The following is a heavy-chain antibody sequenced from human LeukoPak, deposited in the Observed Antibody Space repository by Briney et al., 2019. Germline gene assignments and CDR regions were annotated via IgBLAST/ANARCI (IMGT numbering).Heavy chain of an antibody. V-gene: IGHV4-59*01. J-gene: IGHJ4*02. CDR1: GGSISSYY. D-gene: IGHD6-6*01. CDR3: ARGSSDFDY. CDR2: IYYSGST. Sequence: SETLSLTCTVSGGSISSYYWSWIRQPPGKGLEWIGYIYYSGSTNYNPSLKRRVTISVDTSKNQFSLKLSSVTAADTAVYYCARGSSDFDYWGQGTLVTVSS.